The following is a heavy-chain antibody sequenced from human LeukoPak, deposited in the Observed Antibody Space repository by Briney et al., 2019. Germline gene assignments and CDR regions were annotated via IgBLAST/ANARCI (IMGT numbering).Heavy chain of an antibody. Sequence: GGSLRLSCAASGFTFSSYWMSWVRQAPGKGLEWVANIKQDGSEKNYVDSVKGRFTISRDNAKNSLYLQMNSLRAEDTAAYYCARARKDYGGNSGEFFDYWGQGTLVTVSS. CDR2: IKQDGSEK. V-gene: IGHV3-7*01. CDR1: GFTFSSYW. CDR3: ARARKDYGGNSGEFFDY. J-gene: IGHJ4*02. D-gene: IGHD4-23*01.